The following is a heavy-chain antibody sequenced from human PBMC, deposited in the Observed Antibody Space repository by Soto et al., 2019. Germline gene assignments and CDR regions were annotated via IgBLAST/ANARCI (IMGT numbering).Heavy chain of an antibody. V-gene: IGHV1-18*01. CDR2: ISAYNGNT. J-gene: IGHJ4*02. CDR3: ARDLSPKNWNLFDY. D-gene: IGHD1-1*01. CDR1: GYTFTSYG. Sequence: ASVKVSCKASGYTFTSYGISWVRQAPGQGLEWMGWISAYNGNTNYAQKLQGRVTMTTDTSTSTAYMELRSLRSDDTAVYYCARDLSPKNWNLFDYWGQGTLVTVDS.